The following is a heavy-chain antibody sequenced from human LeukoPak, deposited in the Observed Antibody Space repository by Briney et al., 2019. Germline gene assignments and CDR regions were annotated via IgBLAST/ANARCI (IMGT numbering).Heavy chain of an antibody. V-gene: IGHV3-23*01. CDR2: ISGSGGST. D-gene: IGHD3-22*01. Sequence: QPGGSLRLSCAASGFTFSSYAMSWVRQAPGKGLEWVSAISGSGGSTYYADSVKGRFTISRDNSKNTLYLQMDSLRAEDTAVYYCAKDQGVDYYDSSGYYSFDYWGQGTLVTVSS. CDR3: AKDQGVDYYDSSGYYSFDY. CDR1: GFTFSSYA. J-gene: IGHJ4*02.